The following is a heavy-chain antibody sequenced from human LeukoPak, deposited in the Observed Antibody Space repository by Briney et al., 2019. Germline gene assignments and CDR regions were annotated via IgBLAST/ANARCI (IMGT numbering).Heavy chain of an antibody. CDR3: ASYVAAAGFFGY. CDR2: IYYSGST. Sequence: SETLSLTCTVSGGSISCSSYYWGWIRQPPGKGLEWIESIYYSGSTYYNPSLKSRVTISVDTSKNQFSLKLSSVTAADTAVYYCASYVAAAGFFGYWGQGTLVTVSS. D-gene: IGHD6-13*01. CDR1: GGSISCSSYY. V-gene: IGHV4-39*01. J-gene: IGHJ4*02.